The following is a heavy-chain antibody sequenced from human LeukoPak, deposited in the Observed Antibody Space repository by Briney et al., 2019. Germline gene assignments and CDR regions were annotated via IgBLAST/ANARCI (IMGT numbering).Heavy chain of an antibody. CDR3: ARHGGTLDYFDS. Sequence: PSETLSLTCSVSNGSISTYYWSWIRQSPGKGLEWIGYIYHGGTTSYSPSLKRRVTISVDSPKNQFFLRLTSLTAADTALYYCARHGGTLDYFDSWGPGSLVIVSS. CDR2: IYHGGTT. CDR1: NGSISTYY. D-gene: IGHD1-26*01. J-gene: IGHJ4*02. V-gene: IGHV4-59*08.